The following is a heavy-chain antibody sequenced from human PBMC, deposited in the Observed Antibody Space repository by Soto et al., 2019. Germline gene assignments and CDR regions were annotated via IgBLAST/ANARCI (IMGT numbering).Heavy chain of an antibody. J-gene: IGHJ6*02. V-gene: IGHV4-31*03. D-gene: IGHD1-7*01. CDR3: ARDRSHNVPGITGTTGYGMDV. CDR1: GGSISSGGYY. CDR2: IYYSGST. Sequence: QVQLQESGPGLVKPSQTLSLTCTVSGGSISSGGYYWSWIRQHPGKGLEWIGYIYYSGSTYYNPSLKSRVTISVDTSKNQFSLKLSSVTAADTAVYYCARDRSHNVPGITGTTGYGMDVWGQGTTVTVSS.